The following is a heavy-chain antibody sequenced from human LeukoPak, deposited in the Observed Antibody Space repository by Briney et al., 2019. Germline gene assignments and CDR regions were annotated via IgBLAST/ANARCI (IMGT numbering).Heavy chain of an antibody. Sequence: SETLSLTCTVSGGSISSGDYYWSWIRHPPGKGLEWIGYIYYSGSTYYNPSLKSRVTISVDTSKNQSSLKLSSVTAADTAVYYCARAFLGYPFDYWGQGTLVTVSS. J-gene: IGHJ4*02. CDR1: GGSISSGDYY. CDR2: IYYSGST. CDR3: ARAFLGYPFDY. V-gene: IGHV4-30-4*01. D-gene: IGHD2/OR15-2a*01.